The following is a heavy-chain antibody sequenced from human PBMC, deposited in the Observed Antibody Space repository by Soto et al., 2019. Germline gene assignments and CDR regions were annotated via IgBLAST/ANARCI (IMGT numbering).Heavy chain of an antibody. V-gene: IGHV1-69*08. CDR1: GGTFSNYT. CDR3: ARDVGLGPVTVSTHVDY. D-gene: IGHD4-17*01. Sequence: QVQLVQSGAEVKKPGSSVKVSCKASGGTFSNYTITWVRQAPGQGLEWMGRITPILDIANYAKKFQGRVTITADKSTSTVYMELSSLRSEDTAVYYCARDVGLGPVTVSTHVDYWGQGTLVIVSS. J-gene: IGHJ4*02. CDR2: ITPILDIA.